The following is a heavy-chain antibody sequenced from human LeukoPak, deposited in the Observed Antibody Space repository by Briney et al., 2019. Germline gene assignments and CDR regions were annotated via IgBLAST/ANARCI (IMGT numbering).Heavy chain of an antibody. Sequence: GASVKVSCKTSGHTFPKNGISWVRQAPGQGLEWMGWVVGHTGHTKYTQKFQGRVIMTTDTSTATSYMELRSLKYDDTAIYYCVTVGRLHYALEDWGQGTLVTVSS. CDR1: GHTFPKNG. V-gene: IGHV1-18*01. CDR2: VVGHTGHT. CDR3: VTVGRLHYALED. D-gene: IGHD1-20*01. J-gene: IGHJ4*02.